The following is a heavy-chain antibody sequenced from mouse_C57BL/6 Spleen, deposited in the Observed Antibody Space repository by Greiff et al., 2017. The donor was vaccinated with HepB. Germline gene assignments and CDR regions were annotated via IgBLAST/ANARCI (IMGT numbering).Heavy chain of an antibody. CDR2: IDPSDSYT. Sequence: QVHVKQPGAELVKPGASVKLSCKASGYTFTSYWMQWVKQRPGQGLEWIGEIDPSDSYTNYNQKFKGKATLTVDTSSSTAYMQLSSLTSEDSAVYYCARWGDAMDYWGQGTSVTVSS. CDR1: GYTFTSYW. CDR3: ARWGDAMDY. J-gene: IGHJ4*01. V-gene: IGHV1-50*01.